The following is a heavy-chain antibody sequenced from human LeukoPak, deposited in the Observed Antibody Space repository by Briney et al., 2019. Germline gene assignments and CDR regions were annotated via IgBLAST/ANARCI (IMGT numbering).Heavy chain of an antibody. V-gene: IGHV3-30-3*01. D-gene: IGHD3-10*01. CDR1: GFTFSSYA. CDR2: ISYDGSNK. Sequence: GGSLRLSCAASGFTFSSYAMHWVRQAPGKGLEWVAVISYDGSNKYYADSVKGRFTISRDNSKNTLYLQMNSLRAEDTAVYYCAREDYNYYGSGSYYKIPWFDPWGQGTLVTVSS. CDR3: AREDYNYYGSGSYYKIPWFDP. J-gene: IGHJ5*02.